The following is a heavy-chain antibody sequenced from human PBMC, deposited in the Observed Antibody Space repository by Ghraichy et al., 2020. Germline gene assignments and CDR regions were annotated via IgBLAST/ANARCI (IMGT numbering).Heavy chain of an antibody. V-gene: IGHV3-72*01. CDR2: ARDKASSYTT. J-gene: IGHJ4*02. D-gene: IGHD1-26*01. CDR3: ARLRLKRDGSSGNYRDY. Sequence: GGSLRLSCAVSGFTFSDHYMDWVRQAPGKGLEWVGRARDKASSYTTEYAASVKGRFTISRDDSKNSLYLQMNSLKTEDTAVYYCARLRLKRDGSSGNYRDYWGQGTLVTVSS. CDR1: GFTFSDHY.